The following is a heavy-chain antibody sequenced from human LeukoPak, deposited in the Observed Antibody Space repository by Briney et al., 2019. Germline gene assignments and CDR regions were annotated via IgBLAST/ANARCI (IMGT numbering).Heavy chain of an antibody. CDR1: GFTFSSYA. J-gene: IGHJ4*02. V-gene: IGHV3-23*01. D-gene: IGHD5-18*01. CDR3: ARQYISGQWYFDY. Sequence: GGSLRLSCAASGFTFSSYAMSWVRQAPGKGLEWVSAISGSDGSTYYADSVKGRFTISRDNSKNTLYLQMNSLIPEDTAVYYCARQYISGQWYFDYWGQGTLVTVSS. CDR2: ISGSDGST.